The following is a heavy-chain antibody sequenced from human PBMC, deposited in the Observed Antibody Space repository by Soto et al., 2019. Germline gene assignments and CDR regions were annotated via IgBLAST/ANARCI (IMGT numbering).Heavy chain of an antibody. J-gene: IGHJ6*03. CDR3: AREVCGGLTLVVVPAAICYYYYMDV. Sequence: QSPTLSLTCAISGDSVSSNSAAWNWIRQSPSRGLEWLGRTYYRSKWYNDNAVSVKSRITINPNTSKKQFSLQLNSVTPEDTAVYYCAREVCGGLTLVVVPAAICYYYYMDVWGKGTTVTVSS. CDR2: TYYRSKWYN. D-gene: IGHD2-2*01. V-gene: IGHV6-1*01. CDR1: GDSVSSNSAA.